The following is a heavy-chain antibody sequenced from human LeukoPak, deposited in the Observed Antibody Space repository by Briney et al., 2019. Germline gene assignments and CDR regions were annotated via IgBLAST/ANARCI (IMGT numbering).Heavy chain of an antibody. CDR2: IIPIFGTA. D-gene: IGHD3-10*01. CDR1: GGTFSSYA. V-gene: IGHV1-69*13. CDR3: ARERSYGSGARSNPNWFDP. J-gene: IGHJ5*02. Sequence: RRASVKVSCKASGGTFSSYAISWVRQAPGQGLEWMGGIIPIFGTANYAQKFQGRVTITADESTSTAYMELSSLRSEDTAVYYCARERSYGSGARSNPNWFDPWGQGTLVTVSS.